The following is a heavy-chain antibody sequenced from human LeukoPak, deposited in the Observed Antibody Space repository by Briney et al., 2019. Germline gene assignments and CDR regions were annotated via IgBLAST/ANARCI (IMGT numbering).Heavy chain of an antibody. CDR1: GYTFTGYY. J-gene: IGHJ5*02. CDR2: INPNSGGT. Sequence: ASVKVSCKASGYTFTGYYMHWVRQAPGQGLEWMGWINPNSGGTNYAQKFQGRVTMTRDTSISTAYMELSRLRSDDTAVYYCARVAGIAARRMNWFDPWGQGTLVTVSS. CDR3: ARVAGIAARRMNWFDP. D-gene: IGHD6-6*01. V-gene: IGHV1-2*02.